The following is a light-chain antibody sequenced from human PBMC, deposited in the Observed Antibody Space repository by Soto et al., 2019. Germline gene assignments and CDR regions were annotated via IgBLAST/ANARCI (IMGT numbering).Light chain of an antibody. CDR2: GAS. CDR3: QLYGTSPLIT. CDR1: QNIPSDY. J-gene: IGKJ3*01. Sequence: EIVLTQSPGTLSLSPGETATLSCRASQNIPSDYLTWYQQRPGQAPRLLIYGASSRATGIAERFSGRGSGTDFTLTVSRLEPEDFAVYFCQLYGTSPLITFGPGTKVEIK. V-gene: IGKV3-20*01.